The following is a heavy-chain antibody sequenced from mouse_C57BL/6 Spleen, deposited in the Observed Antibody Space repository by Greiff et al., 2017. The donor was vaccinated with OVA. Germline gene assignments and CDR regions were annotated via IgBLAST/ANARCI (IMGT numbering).Heavy chain of an antibody. CDR1: GFTFSSYG. CDR2: ISSGGSYT. CDR3: ARHAVVADYFDY. J-gene: IGHJ2*01. D-gene: IGHD1-1*01. Sequence: EVQGVESGGDLVKPGGSLKLSCAASGFTFSSYGMSWVRQTPDKRLEWVATISSGGSYTYYPDSVKGRFTISRDNAKNTLYLQMSSLKSEDTAMYYCARHAVVADYFDYWGQGTTLTVSS. V-gene: IGHV5-6*01.